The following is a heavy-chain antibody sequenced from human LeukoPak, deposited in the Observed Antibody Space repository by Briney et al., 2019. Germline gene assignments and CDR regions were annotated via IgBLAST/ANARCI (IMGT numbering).Heavy chain of an antibody. V-gene: IGHV3-30*04. J-gene: IGHJ4*02. Sequence: PGGSLRLSCAASGFTFSSYAMHWVRQAPGKGLEWVAVISYDGSNKYYADSAKGRFTISRDNSKNTLYLQMNSLRAEDTAVYYCAKDLDYTTYGYYFDYWGQGTLVTVSS. D-gene: IGHD4-11*01. CDR2: ISYDGSNK. CDR3: AKDLDYTTYGYYFDY. CDR1: GFTFSSYA.